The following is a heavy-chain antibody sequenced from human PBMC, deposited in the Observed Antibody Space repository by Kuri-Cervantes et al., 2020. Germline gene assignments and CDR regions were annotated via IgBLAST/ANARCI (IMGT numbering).Heavy chain of an antibody. Sequence: GESLKISCAASGFTFSDYYMSWIRQAPGKGLEWVSYISSSGSTIYYADSVKGRFTISRDNAKNSLYLQMNSLRAEDTAVYYCARDGYNLEGVDYWGQGTLVTVSS. CDR3: ARDGYNLEGVDY. J-gene: IGHJ4*02. CDR2: ISSSGSTI. CDR1: GFTFSDYY. V-gene: IGHV3-11*01. D-gene: IGHD5-24*01.